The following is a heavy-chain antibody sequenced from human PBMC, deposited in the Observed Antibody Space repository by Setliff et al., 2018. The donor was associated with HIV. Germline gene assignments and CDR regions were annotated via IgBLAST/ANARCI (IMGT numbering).Heavy chain of an antibody. D-gene: IGHD3-22*01. J-gene: IGHJ4*02. CDR1: GYTFTSYG. V-gene: IGHV1-18*04. CDR3: ARAYYHDSSGYQGFDY. CDR2: INVKNGNT. Sequence: ASVKVSCKVSGYTFTSYGISWVRQAPGQGLEWMGWINVKNGNTNYAQKFQGRVTMTEDTSASTGYMELRSLRSDDTAVYYCARAYYHDSSGYQGFDYWGQGTLVTVSS.